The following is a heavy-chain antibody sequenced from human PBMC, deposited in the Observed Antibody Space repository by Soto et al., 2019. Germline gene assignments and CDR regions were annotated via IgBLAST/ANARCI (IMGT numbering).Heavy chain of an antibody. J-gene: IGHJ6*01. D-gene: IGHD3-22*01. V-gene: IGHV1-3*01. CDR2: INAGNGNT. CDR1: GYTFTSYA. CDR3: ARDRSPYDSSGYYGEDYYYGMDV. Sequence: ASVKVSCKASGYTFTSYAMHWVRQAPGQRLEWMGWINAGNGNTKYSQKFQGRVTITRDTSASTAYMELSSLRSEDTAVYYCARDRSPYDSSGYYGEDYYYGMDVWGQGTTVTVSS.